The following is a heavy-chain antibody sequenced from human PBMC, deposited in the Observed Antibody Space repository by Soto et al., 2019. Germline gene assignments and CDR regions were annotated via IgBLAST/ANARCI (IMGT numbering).Heavy chain of an antibody. CDR3: ARVHAWFDP. J-gene: IGHJ5*02. Sequence: SETLSLTCTVSGGSVSSGDYYWCWIRQPPGKGLEWIGYIYYIGISYYNPSLKSRVTISVDTSKNQFSLKLISVTSAVTAGYYCARVHAWFDPWGQRTLVTVSS. CDR1: GGSVSSGDYY. V-gene: IGHV4-30-4*01. CDR2: IYYIGIS.